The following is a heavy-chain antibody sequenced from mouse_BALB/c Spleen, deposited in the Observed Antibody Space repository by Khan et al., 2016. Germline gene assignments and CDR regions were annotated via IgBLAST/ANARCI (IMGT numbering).Heavy chain of an antibody. J-gene: IGHJ2*01. CDR1: GYTFPSYW. Sequence: VQLQESGASLARPGASVKLSCKASGYTFPSYWMQWVKQRPGQGLEWIGAIYPGDGDTRYTQKFKGKATLPADKSSSTAYMQISSLASEDSAVYYCASYYGSSYDYFDYWGQGTTLTVSS. CDR2: IYPGDGDT. CDR3: ASYYGSSYDYFDY. V-gene: IGHV1-87*01. D-gene: IGHD1-1*01.